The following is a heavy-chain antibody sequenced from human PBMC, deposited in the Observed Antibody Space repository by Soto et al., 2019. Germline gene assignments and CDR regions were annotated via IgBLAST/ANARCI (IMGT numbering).Heavy chain of an antibody. CDR1: DYCFPGCN. V-gene: IGHV1-2*02. CDR3: ATIHRSSTSRGSDFDP. CDR2: INPNSGVT. J-gene: IGHJ5*02. D-gene: IGHD6-13*01. Sequence: WASVKVSCKAYDYCFPGCNIYWVRQAPGQGLEWMGWINPNSGVTTYAQKFQGRVTLTRDTSISTAYLEVRRLRSDDTAVYYCATIHRSSTSRGSDFDPWGQGTQVTVS.